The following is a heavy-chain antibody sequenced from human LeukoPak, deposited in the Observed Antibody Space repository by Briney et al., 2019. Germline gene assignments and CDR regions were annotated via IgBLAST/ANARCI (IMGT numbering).Heavy chain of an antibody. V-gene: IGHV5-51*01. D-gene: IGHD2-15*01. CDR3: ARLKVVVAASSFDY. J-gene: IGHJ4*02. CDR2: IYPGDFDT. Sequence: PGESLKISCLGSGYSFTSYWIGWVRQMPGKGLEWMGIIYPGDFDTRYSPSFQGQVTISADKSISTAYLQWSSLKASDTAMYYCARLKVVVAASSFDYCGQGTLVTVSS. CDR1: GYSFTSYW.